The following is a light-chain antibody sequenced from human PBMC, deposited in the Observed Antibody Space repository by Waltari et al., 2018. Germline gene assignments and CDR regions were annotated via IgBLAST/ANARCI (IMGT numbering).Light chain of an antibody. J-gene: IGKJ1*01. CDR2: AAS. CDR1: QTISTY. CDR3: QQSHSAPWT. Sequence: DIQMTQSPSSLSASVGDRVTITCRASQTISTYLNWYQQKPGRAPRLLIYAASSLQGGVPSRFSGSGSGTDFTLTVSNLQPEDFATYYCQQSHSAPWTFGQGTKVEIK. V-gene: IGKV1-39*01.